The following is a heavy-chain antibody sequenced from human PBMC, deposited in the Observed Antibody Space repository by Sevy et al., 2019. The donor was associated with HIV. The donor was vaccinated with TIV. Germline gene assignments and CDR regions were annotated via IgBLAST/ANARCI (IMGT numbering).Heavy chain of an antibody. D-gene: IGHD3-10*01. Sequence: SETLSLTCTVSGGSISSGSYYWSWIRQPAGKGLEWIGRIYTSGSTNYNPSLKSRVTISVDTSKNQFSLKLISVTAADTAVYYCAKDGGTMVRRAIEYWGQGTLVTVSS. CDR1: GGSISSGSYY. CDR3: AKDGGTMVRRAIEY. V-gene: IGHV4-61*02. CDR2: IYTSGST. J-gene: IGHJ4*02.